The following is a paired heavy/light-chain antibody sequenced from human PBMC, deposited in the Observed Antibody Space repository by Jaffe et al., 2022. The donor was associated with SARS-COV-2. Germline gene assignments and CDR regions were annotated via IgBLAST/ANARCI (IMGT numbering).Light chain of an antibody. V-gene: IGKV1-12*01. Sequence: IQLTQSPSSVSASVGDRVTITCRASQGINSWLAWYQQKPGRVPKLLIHAASRLHSGVPSRFSGSGSGAYFTLTIYSVQPEDFATYYCQQSNSFPLSFGGGTKVEIK. CDR1: QGINSW. CDR3: QQSNSFPLS. J-gene: IGKJ4*01. CDR2: AAS.
Heavy chain of an antibody. Sequence: EVQLVESGGGLVQPGGSLRLSCATSGFTFNTYNMNWVRQAPGRGLEWVSYIGSSGSPLYYADSVKGRFTISRDNAKSSLYLQMNSLRVEDSAVYFCARDFYNSGSYPFDLWGRGTLVTVSS. CDR3: ARDFYNSGSYPFDL. D-gene: IGHD3-10*01. CDR2: IGSSGSPL. J-gene: IGHJ2*01. CDR1: GFTFNTYN. V-gene: IGHV3-48*04.